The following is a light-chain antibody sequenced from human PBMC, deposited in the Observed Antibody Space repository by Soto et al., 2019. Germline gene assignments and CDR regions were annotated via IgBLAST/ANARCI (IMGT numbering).Light chain of an antibody. CDR3: QQYARPPFA. CDR1: QRISNSY. Sequence: EIVLTQSPGTLSLSPGERATLSCRASQRISNSYLACYQQKPGQAPRLLLYDASSSATSIPDRVSGSGSGTDFTLTISSLATEDFAVYYCQQYARPPFAFGQGTKVEIK. CDR2: DAS. J-gene: IGKJ2*01. V-gene: IGKV3-20*01.